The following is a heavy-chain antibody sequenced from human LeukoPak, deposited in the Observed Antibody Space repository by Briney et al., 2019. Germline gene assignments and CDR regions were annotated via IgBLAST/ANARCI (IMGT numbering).Heavy chain of an antibody. Sequence: GGSLRLSCAASGFTFSSYAMSWVRQAPGKGLEWVSAINGSGGSTYYADSVKGRFTISRDNSKNTLYLQMNSLRAEDTAVYYCALSLWFGEFNAFDIWGQGTMVTVSS. CDR1: GFTFSSYA. J-gene: IGHJ3*02. CDR3: ALSLWFGEFNAFDI. V-gene: IGHV3-23*01. D-gene: IGHD3-10*01. CDR2: INGSGGST.